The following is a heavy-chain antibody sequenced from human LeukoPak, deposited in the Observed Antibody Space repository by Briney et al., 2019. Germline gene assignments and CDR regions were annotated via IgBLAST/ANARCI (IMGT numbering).Heavy chain of an antibody. D-gene: IGHD1-26*01. Sequence: PSETLSLTCTVSGGSISSGSYYWSWIRQPAGKGLEGIGRIYTSGSTNYNPSLKSRVTISVDTSKNQFSLKLSSVTAADTAVYYCARDLRVGATNWFDPWGQGTLVTVSS. CDR3: ARDLRVGATNWFDP. CDR2: IYTSGST. V-gene: IGHV4-61*02. J-gene: IGHJ5*02. CDR1: GGSISSGSYY.